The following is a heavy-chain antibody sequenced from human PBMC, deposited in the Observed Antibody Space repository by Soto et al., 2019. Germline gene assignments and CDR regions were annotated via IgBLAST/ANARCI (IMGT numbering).Heavy chain of an antibody. CDR3: AKSGGNGWFADAFDV. J-gene: IGHJ3*01. V-gene: IGHV3-53*01. D-gene: IGHD6-19*01. Sequence: EVQLVESGGGLIQPGGSLRLSCAGSGFIVSSYYMSWVRQAPGKGLEWISVIYSGGSTYYADSVKGRFTISRDTSENTLYLPLNSLRAEDTAVYYCAKSGGNGWFADAFDVRGLGTIVTVSS. CDR2: IYSGGST. CDR1: GFIVSSYY.